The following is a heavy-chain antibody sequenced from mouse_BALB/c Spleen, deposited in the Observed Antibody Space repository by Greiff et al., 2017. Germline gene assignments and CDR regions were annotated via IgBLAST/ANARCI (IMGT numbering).Heavy chain of an antibody. J-gene: IGHJ2*01. D-gene: IGHD2-1*01. CDR1: GFTFTDYY. CDR3: AREEGNYAY. Sequence: EVKLLESGGGLVQPGGSLRFSCATSGFTFTDYYMSWVRQPPGKALEWLGFIRNKANGNTTEYSASVKGRFTIYRDNSQSILYLHRNTLRAEGSATYYCAREEGNYAYGGKGTTLTVSS. V-gene: IGHV7-3*02. CDR2: IRNKANGNTT.